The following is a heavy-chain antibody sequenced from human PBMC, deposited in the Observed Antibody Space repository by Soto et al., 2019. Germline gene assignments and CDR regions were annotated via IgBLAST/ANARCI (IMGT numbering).Heavy chain of an antibody. CDR2: ISSSSSYI. V-gene: IGHV3-21*01. D-gene: IGHD4-17*01. Sequence: GGSLRLSCAASGFTFSSYSMNWVRQAPGKGLEWVSSISSSSSYIYYADSVKGRFTISRDNAKNSLYLQMNSLRAEDTAVYYCARIYGGNKGCDYWGQGTLVTVSS. CDR1: GFTFSSYS. J-gene: IGHJ4*02. CDR3: ARIYGGNKGCDY.